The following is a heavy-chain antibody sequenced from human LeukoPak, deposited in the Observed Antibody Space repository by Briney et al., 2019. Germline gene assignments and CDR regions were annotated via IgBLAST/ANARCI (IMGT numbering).Heavy chain of an antibody. CDR1: GFTFNSYA. V-gene: IGHV3-23*01. J-gene: IGHJ4*02. CDR3: AELIPLFECSRTSCYGCDL. D-gene: IGHD2-2*01. Sequence: GGSLRLSCAASGFTFNSYAMSWVRQAPGKGLEWVSAIIASGGSTYYADSVKGRFTISRDNSKNTLYLQMNSLRAADTSLYYCAELIPLFECSRTSCYGCDLWGEGTLVTVSS. CDR2: IIASGGST.